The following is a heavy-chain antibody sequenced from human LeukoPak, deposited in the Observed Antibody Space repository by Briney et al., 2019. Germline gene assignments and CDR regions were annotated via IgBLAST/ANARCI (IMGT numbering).Heavy chain of an antibody. D-gene: IGHD3-3*01. CDR1: GFTISNYW. V-gene: IGHV3-7*01. CDR3: AKIYNLLSGYYRDY. Sequence: GGSLRLSCGVSGFTISNYWMSWVRQAPGKGLEWVANIKQDGSEKYYVDSVKGRFTVSRGNAKNSLYLQMNSLRVEDTAVYYCAKIYNLLSGYYRDYWGQGTLVTVSS. J-gene: IGHJ4*02. CDR2: IKQDGSEK.